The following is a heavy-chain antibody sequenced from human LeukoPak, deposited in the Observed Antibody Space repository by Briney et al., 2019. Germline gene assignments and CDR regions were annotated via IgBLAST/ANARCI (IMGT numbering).Heavy chain of an antibody. CDR3: ARDSNDYDILTGFGWFDP. CDR2: ISYEGDST. J-gene: IGHJ5*02. V-gene: IGHV3-30*03. D-gene: IGHD3-9*01. Sequence: PGGSLRLSCAASGFIFRIYGMHWVRQAPGKGLEWVALISYEGDSTYYADSVKGRFTISRDNSKDMLYLQMNSLRAEDTAVYYCARDSNDYDILTGFGWFDPWGQGTLVTVSS. CDR1: GFIFRIYG.